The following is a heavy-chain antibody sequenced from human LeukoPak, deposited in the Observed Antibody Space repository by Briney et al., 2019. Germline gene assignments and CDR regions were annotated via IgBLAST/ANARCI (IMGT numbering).Heavy chain of an antibody. CDR2: VKQDGCVK. CDR1: GFTFSNYW. CDR3: ARDRDDGGFEY. J-gene: IGHJ4*02. Sequence: GGSLRLSCAASGFTFSNYWMSWVRQAPEKGLEWVANVKQDGCVKQYMDSMKGRITISRDNAKNSLYLQMNSLRAEDTAVYYCARDRDDGGFEYWGQGTLVTVSS. D-gene: IGHD4-23*01. V-gene: IGHV3-7*01.